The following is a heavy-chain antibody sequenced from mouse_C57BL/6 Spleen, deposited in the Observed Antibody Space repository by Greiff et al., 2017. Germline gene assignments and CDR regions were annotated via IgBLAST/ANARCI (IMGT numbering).Heavy chain of an antibody. CDR3: ARSRHDGFAY. Sequence: QVQLQQSGAELVKPGASVKISCKASGYAFSSYWMNWVKQRPGKGLEWIGQIYPGGGDTNYNGKFKGKATLTADKSSSTAYMQLSSLSSEDSAVYFCARSRHDGFAYWGQGTLVTVSA. V-gene: IGHV1-80*01. CDR1: GYAFSSYW. D-gene: IGHD2-12*01. CDR2: IYPGGGDT. J-gene: IGHJ3*01.